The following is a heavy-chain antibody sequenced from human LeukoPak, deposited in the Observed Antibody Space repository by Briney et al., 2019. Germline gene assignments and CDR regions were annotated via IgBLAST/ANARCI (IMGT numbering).Heavy chain of an antibody. J-gene: IGHJ4*02. CDR1: GFTFSSYW. Sequence: GGSLRLSCAASGFTFSSYWMHWVRQAPGKGLVWVSRINNDGSSTSYADSVKGRFTISRDNAKNTLYLQMNSLRADDTAVYYCAGGYYSSCGYWGQGTLVTVSS. CDR3: AGGYYSSCGY. CDR2: INNDGSST. D-gene: IGHD6-13*01. V-gene: IGHV3-74*01.